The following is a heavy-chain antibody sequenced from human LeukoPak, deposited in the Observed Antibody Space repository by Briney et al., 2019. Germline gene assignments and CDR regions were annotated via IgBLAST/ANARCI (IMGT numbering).Heavy chain of an antibody. CDR2: VSDTGDLR. D-gene: IGHD3-9*01. CDR1: GFTFNTHA. CDR3: VKGGLRSGYSFED. Sequence: GGSPRLSCAASGFTFNTHAISSVRQAPGKGLEWVSAVSDTGDLRYSANSVKGRFAISRDNPKNTAFLQMYSLRAEDTALYYCVKGGLRSGYSFEDWGQGTLVSVSS. J-gene: IGHJ4*02. V-gene: IGHV3-23*01.